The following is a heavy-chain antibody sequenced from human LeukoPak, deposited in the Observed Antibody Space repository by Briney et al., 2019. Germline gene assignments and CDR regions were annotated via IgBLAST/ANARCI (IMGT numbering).Heavy chain of an antibody. V-gene: IGHV3-23*01. Sequence: PGGSLRLSCAASGFTVSSNYMSWVRQAPGKGLEWVSAISGSGGSTYYADSVKGRFTISRDNSKNTLYLQMNSLRAEDTAVYYCARGGVGESTQNWFDPWGQGTLVTVSS. CDR1: GFTVSSNY. J-gene: IGHJ5*02. CDR2: ISGSGGST. CDR3: ARGGVGESTQNWFDP. D-gene: IGHD3-10*01.